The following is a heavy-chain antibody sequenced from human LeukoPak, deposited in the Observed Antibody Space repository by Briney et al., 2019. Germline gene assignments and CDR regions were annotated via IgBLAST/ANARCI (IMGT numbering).Heavy chain of an antibody. CDR1: GGSISSGGYY. V-gene: IGHV4-39*07. Sequence: PSETLSLTCTVSGGSISSGGYYWSWIRQPPGKGLEWIGEINHSGSTNYNPSLKSRVTISVDTSKNQFSLKLSSVTAADTAVYYCARGAYTATRALGYWGQGTLVTVSS. CDR3: ARGAYTATRALGY. D-gene: IGHD4-11*01. CDR2: INHSGST. J-gene: IGHJ4*02.